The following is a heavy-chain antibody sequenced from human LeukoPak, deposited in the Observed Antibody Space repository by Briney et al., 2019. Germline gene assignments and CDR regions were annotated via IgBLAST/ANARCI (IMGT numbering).Heavy chain of an antibody. V-gene: IGHV3-9*01. CDR3: ASGGYSYGIRRAEYFQH. CDR1: GFTFDDYA. J-gene: IGHJ1*01. D-gene: IGHD5-18*01. Sequence: PGGSLRLSCAASGFTFDDYAMHWVRQAPGKGLEWVSGISWNSGIIGYADSVKGRFTISRDDAKNSLYLQMNSLRAEDTAVYYCASGGYSYGIRRAEYFQHWGQGTLVTVSS. CDR2: ISWNSGII.